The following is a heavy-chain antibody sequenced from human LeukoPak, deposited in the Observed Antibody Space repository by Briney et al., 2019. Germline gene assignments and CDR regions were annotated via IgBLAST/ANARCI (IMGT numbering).Heavy chain of an antibody. CDR3: ASVLGVRPRGIDY. J-gene: IGHJ4*02. CDR2: VNHSGST. Sequence: SETLSLTCAVYGGSFSGYYWSWIRQPPGKGLEWIGEVNHSGSTNYNPSLKSRVTISVDTSKNQFSLKLSSVTAADTAVYYCASVLGVRPRGIDYWGQGTLVTVSS. D-gene: IGHD3-16*01. V-gene: IGHV4-34*01. CDR1: GGSFSGYY.